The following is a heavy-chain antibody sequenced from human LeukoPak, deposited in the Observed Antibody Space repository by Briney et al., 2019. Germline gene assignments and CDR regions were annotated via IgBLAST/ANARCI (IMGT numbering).Heavy chain of an antibody. CDR1: GLTFSNYA. CDR2: ILASGSST. CDR3: TKEHDYSNLAEDY. D-gene: IGHD4-11*01. J-gene: IGHJ4*02. V-gene: IGHV3-23*01. Sequence: GGSLRLSCAASGLTFSNYAMTWVRQAPGKGLEWVSSILASGSSTYYADSVKGRFTISRDNSYNTLYLQMSSLRAEDTAVYYCTKEHDYSNLAEDYWGQGTLVTVSS.